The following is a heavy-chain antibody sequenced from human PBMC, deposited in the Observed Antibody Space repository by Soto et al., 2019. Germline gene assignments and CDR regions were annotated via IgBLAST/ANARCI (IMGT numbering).Heavy chain of an antibody. V-gene: IGHV3-53*01. Sequence: GGSLRLSCAASGFTVSGKKYLAWVRQSPGKGLEWVSALYDVDGTFYADSVKGRFTTSGDSSRTIVYLQMNSLRPDDTAVYYCATWHLREHPYDIRGQGTAGTVSS. CDR1: GFTVSGKKY. D-gene: IGHD4-17*01. CDR2: LYDVDGT. CDR3: ATWHLREHPYDI. J-gene: IGHJ3*02.